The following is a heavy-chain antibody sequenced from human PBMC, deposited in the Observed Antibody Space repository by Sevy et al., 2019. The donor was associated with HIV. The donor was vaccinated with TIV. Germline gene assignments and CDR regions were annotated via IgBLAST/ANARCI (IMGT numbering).Heavy chain of an antibody. CDR3: ARALGTSFGSGTIDY. D-gene: IGHD3-10*01. J-gene: IGHJ4*02. Sequence: GGSLRLSCAASGFMFNNYGMHWVRQAPGKGLEWVGVIWYDGSNKYYADSVKGRFTISRDNSRATVFLHMNSLRAEDASVYYCARALGTSFGSGTIDYWGQGTLVTVSS. CDR1: GFMFNNYG. V-gene: IGHV3-33*01. CDR2: IWYDGSNK.